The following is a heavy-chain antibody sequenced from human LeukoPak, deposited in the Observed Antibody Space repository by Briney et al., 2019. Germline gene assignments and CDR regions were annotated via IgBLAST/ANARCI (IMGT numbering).Heavy chain of an antibody. Sequence: GGSLRLSCVASGFPFSIYGMQWVRQAPGKGLEWVAYLSYQGTIENYADSVKGRFTISRDNSKNTLSLLMNSLRPEDTAVYYCAKKVADAYCGCGSCFDNWGQGTLVIVSS. CDR1: GFPFSIYG. D-gene: IGHD2-21*01. J-gene: IGHJ4*02. CDR3: AKKVADAYCGCGSCFDN. CDR2: LSYQGTIE. V-gene: IGHV3-30*18.